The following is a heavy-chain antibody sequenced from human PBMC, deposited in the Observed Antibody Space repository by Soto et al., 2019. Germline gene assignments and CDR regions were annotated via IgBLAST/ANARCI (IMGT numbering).Heavy chain of an antibody. V-gene: IGHV1-3*01. Sequence: GASVKVSCKASEYTFTSYAMHWVRQAPGQSLEWMGWINAGNGNTKYSQKFQGRVTITRDTSASTAYMELSSLRPEDTAVYYCARELQGLYYFDYWGLGTLVTVSS. D-gene: IGHD4-4*01. J-gene: IGHJ4*02. CDR2: INAGNGNT. CDR3: ARELQGLYYFDY. CDR1: EYTFTSYA.